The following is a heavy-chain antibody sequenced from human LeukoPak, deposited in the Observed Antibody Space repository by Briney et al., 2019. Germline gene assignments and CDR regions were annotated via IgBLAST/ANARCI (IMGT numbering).Heavy chain of an antibody. CDR3: ARGYDSSGYLFYYYYMDV. V-gene: IGHV1-8*02. CDR1: GYTFTSYG. CDR2: MSPNSGNT. D-gene: IGHD3-22*01. J-gene: IGHJ6*03. Sequence: ASVKVSCKASGYTFTSYGINWVRQATGQGLEWMGWMSPNSGNTGYAQKFQGRVTMTRNTSISTAYMELSSLRSEDTAVYYCARGYDSSGYLFYYYYMDVWGKGTTVTISS.